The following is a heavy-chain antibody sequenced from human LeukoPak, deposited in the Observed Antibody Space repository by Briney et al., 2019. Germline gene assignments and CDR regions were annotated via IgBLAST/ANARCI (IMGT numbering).Heavy chain of an antibody. J-gene: IGHJ5*02. CDR1: GYTFTSYG. D-gene: IGHD3-3*01. CDR3: ARGGYDFWSGRNRVFDP. V-gene: IGHV1-18*01. CDR2: ISAYNDNT. Sequence: ASVKVSCKASGYTFTSYGISWVRQAPGQGLEWMGWISAYNDNTNYARKLQGRVTMTTDTSTSTAYMELRSLRSDDTAVYYCARGGYDFWSGRNRVFDPWGQGTLVTVSS.